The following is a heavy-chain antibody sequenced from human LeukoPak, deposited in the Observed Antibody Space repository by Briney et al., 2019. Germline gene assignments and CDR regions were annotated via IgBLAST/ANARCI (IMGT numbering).Heavy chain of an antibody. CDR2: INPSGGST. Sequence: GASVKVSCKASGYTFTSYYMHWVRQAPGQGLEWMGIINPSGGSTSYAQKFQGRVTMTRDTSTSTVYMELSSLRSEDTAVYYCARRKIAVAGTGTNWFDPWGQGTLVTVSS. J-gene: IGHJ5*02. CDR3: ARRKIAVAGTGTNWFDP. CDR1: GYTFTSYY. D-gene: IGHD6-19*01. V-gene: IGHV1-46*01.